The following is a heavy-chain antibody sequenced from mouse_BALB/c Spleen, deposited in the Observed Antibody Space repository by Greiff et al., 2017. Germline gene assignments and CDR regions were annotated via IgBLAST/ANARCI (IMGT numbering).Heavy chain of an antibody. CDR2: IYPGDGDT. D-gene: IGHD3-1*01. V-gene: IGHV1-87*01. CDR1: GYTFTSYW. Sequence: VQLQQSGAELARPGASVKLSCKASGYTFTSYWMQWVKQRPGQGLEWIGAIYPGDGDTRYTQKFKGKATLTADKSSSTAYMQLSSLASEDSAVYYCARVGDYWGQGTTLTVSS. J-gene: IGHJ2*01. CDR3: ARVGDY.